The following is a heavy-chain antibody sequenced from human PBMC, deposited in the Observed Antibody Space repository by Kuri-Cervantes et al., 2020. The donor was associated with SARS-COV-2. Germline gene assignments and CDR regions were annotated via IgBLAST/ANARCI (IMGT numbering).Heavy chain of an antibody. CDR1: GFTFSSYS. CDR3: AKVVILRWDNDAFDI. CDR2: ISSSSSTI. J-gene: IGHJ3*02. D-gene: IGHD2-21*01. Sequence: GESLKISCAASGFTFSSYSMNWVRQAPGKGLEWVSYISSSSSTIYYADSVKGRFTISRDNAKNSLYLQMNSLRAEDTAVYYCAKVVILRWDNDAFDIWGQGTMVTVSS. V-gene: IGHV3-48*01.